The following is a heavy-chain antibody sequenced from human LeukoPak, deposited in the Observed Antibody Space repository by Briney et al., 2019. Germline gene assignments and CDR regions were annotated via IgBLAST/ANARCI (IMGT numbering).Heavy chain of an antibody. Sequence: GGSLRLSCAGSGFTFSSYSMSWVRQAPGKGLEWVSIIYSSDNTYYADSVKGRFSISRDNSKNTLYLQMNSLSVEDTAVYYCARDPHIRNGMDVWGQGTTVIVAS. V-gene: IGHV3-66*01. J-gene: IGHJ6*02. CDR2: IYSSDNT. CDR1: GFTFSSYS. CDR3: ARDPHIRNGMDV.